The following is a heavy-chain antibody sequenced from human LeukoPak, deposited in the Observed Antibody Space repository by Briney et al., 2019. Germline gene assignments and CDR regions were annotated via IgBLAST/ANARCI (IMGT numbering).Heavy chain of an antibody. D-gene: IGHD2-8*01. CDR2: IYTSGST. CDR1: GGSVSSGTYY. Sequence: PSETLSLTCTVSGGSVSSGTYYWTWIRQPAGKGLEWIGRIYTSGSTNFNPSLKSRVSISLDTSQNQFSLKMSTVTAADTAVYYCARGGWCTNGVCVGYFDYWGQGTLVTVSS. J-gene: IGHJ4*02. V-gene: IGHV4-61*02. CDR3: ARGGWCTNGVCVGYFDY.